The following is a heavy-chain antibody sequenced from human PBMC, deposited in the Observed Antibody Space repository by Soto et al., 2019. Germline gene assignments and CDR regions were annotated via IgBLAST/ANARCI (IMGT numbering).Heavy chain of an antibody. Sequence: ASVKVSFKASGYTFTSYYIYWVRKATGQGLECMGWMNPNTGNSAYAQKFQGRVTVTSDASISTVHMELSSLRSEDTAVYYCARRAETNGWNGFGADKYYFDFWGQGTLVTFSS. V-gene: IGHV1-8*01. CDR1: GYTFTSYY. CDR3: ARRAETNGWNGFGADKYYFDF. J-gene: IGHJ4*02. D-gene: IGHD1-1*01. CDR2: MNPNTGNS.